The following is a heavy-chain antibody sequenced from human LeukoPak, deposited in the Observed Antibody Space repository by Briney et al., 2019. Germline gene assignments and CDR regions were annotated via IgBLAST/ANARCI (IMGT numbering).Heavy chain of an antibody. V-gene: IGHV4-34*01. CDR1: GGSFSGYY. CDR3: ARGPLGAVAGTGEFDY. CDR2: INHSGST. J-gene: IGHJ4*02. Sequence: SETLSLTCAVYGGSFSGYYWSWIRQPPGKGLEWIGEINHSGSTNYNPSLKSRVTISVDTSKNQFSLKLSSVTAADTAVYYCARGPLGAVAGTGEFDYWGQGTLVTVSS. D-gene: IGHD6-19*01.